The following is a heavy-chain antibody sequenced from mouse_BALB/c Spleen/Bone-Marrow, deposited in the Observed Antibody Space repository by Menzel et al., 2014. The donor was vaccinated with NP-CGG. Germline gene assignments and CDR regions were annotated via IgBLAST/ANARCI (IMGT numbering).Heavy chain of an antibody. V-gene: IGHV1-54*01. CDR3: AREGTARDVEY. Sequence: VHLVESGAELVRPGTSVKVSCKASGYAFTNYLIAWVKQRPVQGLEWIGVINPGSGGANYNAKFKGKATLTADKSSSTAYMQLSSLTSDDSAVYFCAREGTARDVEYWGQGTTLTVSS. CDR2: INPGSGGA. CDR1: GYAFTNYL. D-gene: IGHD3-2*01. J-gene: IGHJ2*01.